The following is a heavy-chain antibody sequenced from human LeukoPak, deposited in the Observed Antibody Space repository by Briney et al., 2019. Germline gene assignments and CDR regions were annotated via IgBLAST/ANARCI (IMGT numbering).Heavy chain of an antibody. CDR1: GYTFTDYY. D-gene: IGHD6-13*01. V-gene: IGHV1-2*02. J-gene: IGHJ4*02. Sequence: ASVKVSCKASGYTFTDYYIHWVRQAPGQGLEWMGWINPNTGDTDYAQNFQGRVTVTRDTSIITAYMELSRLRSDDTAVYYCANSAAGTVFDYWGQGTLVTVSS. CDR3: ANSAAGTVFDY. CDR2: INPNTGDT.